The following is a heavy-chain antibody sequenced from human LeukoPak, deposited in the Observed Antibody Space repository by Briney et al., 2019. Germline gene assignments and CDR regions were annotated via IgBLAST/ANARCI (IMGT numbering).Heavy chain of an antibody. D-gene: IGHD3-10*01. V-gene: IGHV3-11*03. Sequence: GGSLRLSCAASGFTFSDYYMSWIRQAPGKGLEWVSYISSSSYYTNYADSVRGRFTISRDNAKNSLYLQMNSLKTEDTAVYYCATDALTLFRGVQDYWGQGTLVTVSS. J-gene: IGHJ4*02. CDR1: GFTFSDYY. CDR3: ATDALTLFRGVQDY. CDR2: ISSSSYYT.